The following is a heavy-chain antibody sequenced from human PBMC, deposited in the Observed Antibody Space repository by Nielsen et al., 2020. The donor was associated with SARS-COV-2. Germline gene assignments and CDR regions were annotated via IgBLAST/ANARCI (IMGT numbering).Heavy chain of an antibody. CDR2: INPSGGST. V-gene: IGHV1-46*01. J-gene: IGHJ4*02. CDR3: ARDSSSGYFDY. D-gene: IGHD6-13*01. Sequence: ASVKVSCKASGYTFTSYYMHWVRQAPGQGLEWMGIINPSGGSTSYAQKFQGRVTMTRDTATSTVYMELSSLRSEDTAVYYCARDSSSGYFDYWGQGTLVTVSS. CDR1: GYTFTSYY.